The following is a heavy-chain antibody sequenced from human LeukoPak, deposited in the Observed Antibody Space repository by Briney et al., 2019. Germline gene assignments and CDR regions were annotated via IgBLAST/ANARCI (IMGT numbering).Heavy chain of an antibody. J-gene: IGHJ4*02. CDR3: ARSLVDTAIVINDY. CDR2: INHSGST. Sequence: SETLSLTCAVYGGSFSGYYWSWIRQPPGKGLEWIGEINHSGSTNYNPSLKSRVTISVDTSKNQFSLKLSSVTAADTAVYYCARSLVDTAIVINDYWGQGTLVTVSS. CDR1: GGSFSGYY. D-gene: IGHD5-18*01. V-gene: IGHV4-34*01.